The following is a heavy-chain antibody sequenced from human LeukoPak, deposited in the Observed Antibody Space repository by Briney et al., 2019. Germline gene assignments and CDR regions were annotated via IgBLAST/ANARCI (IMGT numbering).Heavy chain of an antibody. CDR1: GGSISDDY. Sequence: PSETLSLTCTVSGGSISDDYWSRLRQPPGKGLEWIAYIHYSGTTNYNPSLKSRVSISIDTSKKQFSLKVSSVTAADTAVYYCARGAGWYNYWGQGTLVTVSS. CDR3: ARGAGWYNY. D-gene: IGHD6-19*01. V-gene: IGHV4-59*01. J-gene: IGHJ4*02. CDR2: IHYSGTT.